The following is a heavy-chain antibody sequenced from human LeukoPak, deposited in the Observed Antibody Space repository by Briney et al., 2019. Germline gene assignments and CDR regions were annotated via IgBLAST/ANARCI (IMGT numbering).Heavy chain of an antibody. CDR3: ATFSPEWEDWFDP. CDR1: GYTFSGYY. D-gene: IGHD1-26*01. V-gene: IGHV1-2*02. J-gene: IGHJ5*02. CDR2: INPNSGGT. Sequence: ASVKVSCKASGYTFSGYYIHWVRQAPGQGLEWMGLINPNSGGTIYAQKFQGRVTMTEDTSTDTAYMELSSLRSEDTAVYYCATFSPEWEDWFDPWGQGTLATVSS.